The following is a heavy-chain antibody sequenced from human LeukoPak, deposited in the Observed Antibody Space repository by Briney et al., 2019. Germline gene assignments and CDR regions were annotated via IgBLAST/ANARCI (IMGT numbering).Heavy chain of an antibody. V-gene: IGHV3-23*01. CDR3: AKDGDGYNSRGFDI. J-gene: IGHJ3*02. CDR1: GSTFSSYA. D-gene: IGHD5-24*01. Sequence: GGSLRLSCTASGSTFSSYAMSWVRQAPGKGLEWVGAISGSGGSTYYADSVKGRFTISRDNSKNTLYLQMNSLRAEDTAVYYCAKDGDGYNSRGFDIWGQGTMVTVSS. CDR2: ISGSGGST.